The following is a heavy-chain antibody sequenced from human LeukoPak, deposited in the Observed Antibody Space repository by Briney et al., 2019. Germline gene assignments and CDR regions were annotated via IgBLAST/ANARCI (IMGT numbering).Heavy chain of an antibody. Sequence: GRSLRLSCAASGFTFSSYAMHWVRQAPGKGLEWVALISYDGSNKYYADSVKGRFTISRDNSKNTLYLQMNSLRAEDTAVYYCAKDQGGVLLWFGESTYFDYWGQGTLVTVSS. V-gene: IGHV3-30*04. CDR1: GFTFSSYA. CDR2: ISYDGSNK. J-gene: IGHJ4*02. CDR3: AKDQGGVLLWFGESTYFDY. D-gene: IGHD3-10*01.